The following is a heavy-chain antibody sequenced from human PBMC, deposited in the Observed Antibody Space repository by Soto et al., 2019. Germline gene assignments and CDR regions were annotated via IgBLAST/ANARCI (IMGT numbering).Heavy chain of an antibody. J-gene: IGHJ6*02. V-gene: IGHV3-30-3*01. CDR3: ARDTHKPRGIYYVSGSPHYYYYYGMDV. Sequence: LRLSCAASGFTFSSYAMHWVRQAPGKGLEWVAVISYDGSNKYYADSVKGRFTISRDNSKNTLYLQMNSLRAEDTAVYYCARDTHKPRGIYYVSGSPHYYYYYGMDVWGQGTTVTVSS. CDR2: ISYDGSNK. D-gene: IGHD3-10*01. CDR1: GFTFSSYA.